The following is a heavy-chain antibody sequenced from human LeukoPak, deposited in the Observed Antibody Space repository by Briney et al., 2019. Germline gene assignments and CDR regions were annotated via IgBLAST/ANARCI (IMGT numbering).Heavy chain of an antibody. CDR2: IDEHGTTI. D-gene: IGHD3-10*01. V-gene: IGHV3-74*01. CDR3: ARDVGGAGSH. J-gene: IGHJ4*02. Sequence: GGSLRLSCAASGFTFSRYWMHWVRQAPGEGLVWVSRIDEHGTTIDYADSVRDRFTISRDNAKNTLYLHMNSLRAEDAAMYYCARDVGGAGSHWGQGSLVTVSS. CDR1: GFTFSRYW.